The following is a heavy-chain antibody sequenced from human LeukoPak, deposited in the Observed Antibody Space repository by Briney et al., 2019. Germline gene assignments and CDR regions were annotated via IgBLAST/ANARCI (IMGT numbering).Heavy chain of an antibody. D-gene: IGHD3-10*01. V-gene: IGHV5-10-1*01. Sequence: ESPEISCKGSGYSFTNYWISWVRQLPGKGLEWMGRIDPSDSYTNYSPSFQGHVTISADKSISTAYLQWSSLKASDTAMYYCARHAPMVRGGSGAFDIWGQGTMVTVSS. CDR2: IDPSDSYT. J-gene: IGHJ3*02. CDR1: GYSFTNYW. CDR3: ARHAPMVRGGSGAFDI.